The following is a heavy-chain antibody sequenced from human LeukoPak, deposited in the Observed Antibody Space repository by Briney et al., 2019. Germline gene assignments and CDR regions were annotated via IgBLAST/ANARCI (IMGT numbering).Heavy chain of an antibody. V-gene: IGHV3-48*03. J-gene: IGHJ3*02. CDR1: GFTFSSYE. CDR2: ISSSGSTI. CDR3: ARDIPAVAFDI. Sequence: GGSLTLPCAASGFTFSSYEMNWVRQAPGKGLEWVSYISSSGSTIYYADSVKGRFTISRDNAKNSLYLQMNSLRAEDTAVYYCARDIPAVAFDIWGQGTMVTVSS.